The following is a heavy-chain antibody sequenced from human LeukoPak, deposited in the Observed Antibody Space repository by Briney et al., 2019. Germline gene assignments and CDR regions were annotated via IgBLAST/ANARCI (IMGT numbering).Heavy chain of an antibody. Sequence: LETLSLTCAVYGGSFSGYYWSWIRQPPGKGLEWIGEINHSGSTNYNPSLKSRVTISVDTSKNQFSLKLSSVTAADTAVYYCARVRPQGSVVRGVIYFDYWGQGTLVTVSS. CDR1: GGSFSGYY. CDR2: INHSGST. CDR3: ARVRPQGSVVRGVIYFDY. D-gene: IGHD3-10*01. J-gene: IGHJ4*02. V-gene: IGHV4-34*01.